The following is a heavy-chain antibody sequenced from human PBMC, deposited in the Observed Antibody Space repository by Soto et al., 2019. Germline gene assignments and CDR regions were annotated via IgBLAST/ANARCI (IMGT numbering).Heavy chain of an antibody. CDR2: ISSTTNYI. V-gene: IGHV3-21*06. Sequence: PGGSLRLSCAASGFTFTSYSMNWVRQAPGKGLEWVSSISSTTNYIYYGDSMKGRFTISRDNAKNSLYLEMNSLRAEDTAVYYCARETEDFTSNFDYWGQGTLVTVSS. CDR1: GFTFTSYS. J-gene: IGHJ4*02. CDR3: ARETEDFTSNFDY.